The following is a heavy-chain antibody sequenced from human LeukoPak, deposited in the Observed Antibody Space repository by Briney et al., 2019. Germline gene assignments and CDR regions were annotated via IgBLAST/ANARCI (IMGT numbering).Heavy chain of an antibody. Sequence: ASVKVSCKASGYTFTSYNINWVRQATGQGLEWMGWMNPNSGNTGYAQKFQGRVTITRNTSMSTAYMELSSLRSEDTAVYYCARGRSSEGQQLGYWGQGTLVTVSS. CDR3: ARGRSSEGQQLGY. CDR1: GYTFTSYN. D-gene: IGHD6-13*01. J-gene: IGHJ4*02. V-gene: IGHV1-8*03. CDR2: MNPNSGNT.